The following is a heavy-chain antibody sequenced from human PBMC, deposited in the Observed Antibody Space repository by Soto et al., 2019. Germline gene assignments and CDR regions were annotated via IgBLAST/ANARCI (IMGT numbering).Heavy chain of an antibody. Sequence: GGSLRLSCAASGFTFSSYGMHWVRQAPGKGLEWVAVIWYDGSNKYYVDSVKGRFTISRDNSKNTLYLQMNSLRAEDTAVYYCARDRGSSSLGGMYYYYYYYMDVWGKGTTVTVSS. D-gene: IGHD6-13*01. CDR3: ARDRGSSSLGGMYYYYYYYMDV. CDR1: GFTFSSYG. J-gene: IGHJ6*03. V-gene: IGHV3-33*01. CDR2: IWYDGSNK.